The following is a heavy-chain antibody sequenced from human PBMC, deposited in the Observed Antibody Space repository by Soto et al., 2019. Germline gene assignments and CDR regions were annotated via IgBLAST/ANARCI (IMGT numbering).Heavy chain of an antibody. CDR1: GGTFSSYA. Sequence: SVKVSCKASGGTFSSYAINWVRQAPGQGLEWMGGIIPIFGTANYAQNFQGRVTITADESTSTAYMELSSLRSEDTAIYYCARVGRYTSGWYLDYFDYWGQGTVVTVSS. CDR2: IIPIFGTA. J-gene: IGHJ4*02. V-gene: IGHV1-69*13. CDR3: ARVGRYTSGWYLDYFDY. D-gene: IGHD6-19*01.